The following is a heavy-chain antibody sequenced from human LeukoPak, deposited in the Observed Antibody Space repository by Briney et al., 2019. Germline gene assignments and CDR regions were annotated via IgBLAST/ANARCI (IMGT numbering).Heavy chain of an antibody. V-gene: IGHV3-20*04. D-gene: IGHD3-3*01. J-gene: IGHJ4*02. CDR3: ARDHNDFWRGSSSFDY. Sequence: RPGGSLRLSCAASGFTFDNYGINWVRQAPGGGLEWVSVISWNGGGTGYADSVKGRFTISRDNAKNSLYLQMNSLRAEDTALYYCARDHNDFWRGSSSFDYWGQGTLVTVSS. CDR1: GFTFDNYG. CDR2: ISWNGGGT.